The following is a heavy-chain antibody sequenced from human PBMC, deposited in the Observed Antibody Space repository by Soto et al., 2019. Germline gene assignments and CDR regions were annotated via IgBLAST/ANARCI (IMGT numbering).Heavy chain of an antibody. D-gene: IGHD2-21*02. CDR2: INPKSGGT. J-gene: IGHJ5*02. CDR1: GYTFTDYF. V-gene: IGHV1-2*02. Sequence: QVQLVQSGAEVKKPGASVKVSCNASGYTFTDYFIHWVRQAPVQGLGWMGWINPKSGGTNYAPNFHGRVTMTRDKSTSTADMELTWLRFEDTAVHYSARSRRSTAIQDDRRGQGTLVTVSS. CDR3: ARSRRSTAIQDDR.